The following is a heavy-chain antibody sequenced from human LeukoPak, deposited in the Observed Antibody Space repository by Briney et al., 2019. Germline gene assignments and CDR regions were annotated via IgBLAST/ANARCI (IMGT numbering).Heavy chain of an antibody. J-gene: IGHJ3*02. CDR2: ISSSSSTI. D-gene: IGHD6-19*01. CDR1: GLTFSSYS. V-gene: IGHV3-48*02. Sequence: GGSLRLSCAASGLTFSSYSMNWVRQAPGKGLEWVSYISSSSSTIYYADSVKGRFTISRDNAKNSLYLQMNSLRDEDTAVYYCARQQWLVLRAFDIWGQGTMVTVSS. CDR3: ARQQWLVLRAFDI.